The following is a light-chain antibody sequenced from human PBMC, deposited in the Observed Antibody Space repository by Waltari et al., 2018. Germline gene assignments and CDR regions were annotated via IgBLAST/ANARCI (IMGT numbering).Light chain of an antibody. CDR1: QSLLHSNGYNY. CDR2: LGS. Sequence: DIVMTQSPLSLPVTPGEPASISCRSSQSLLHSNGYNYLDWYLQKPGQSPQLLIYLGSNRASGVPDRFSGSGSGTDFTLKISRVEAEDVAVYYCMQALQTPWTFGQGTKVEIK. CDR3: MQALQTPWT. J-gene: IGKJ1*01. V-gene: IGKV2-28*01.